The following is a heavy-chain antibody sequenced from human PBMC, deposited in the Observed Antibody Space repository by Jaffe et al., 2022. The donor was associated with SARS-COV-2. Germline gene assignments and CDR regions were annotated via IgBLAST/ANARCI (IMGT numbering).Heavy chain of an antibody. CDR1: GFSFSTYG. Sequence: EVQLVESGGGLVQPGGSLRLSCAASGFSFSTYGMNWARQAPGRGLEWVSYISSSSSPIYYVDSVKGRFTISRDNAKNSLYLQMNSLRDEDTAVYYCVRALPRGISGPGFDFWGQGTLVTVSS. V-gene: IGHV3-48*02. CDR3: VRALPRGISGPGFDF. CDR2: ISSSSSPI. J-gene: IGHJ4*02. D-gene: IGHD5-12*01.